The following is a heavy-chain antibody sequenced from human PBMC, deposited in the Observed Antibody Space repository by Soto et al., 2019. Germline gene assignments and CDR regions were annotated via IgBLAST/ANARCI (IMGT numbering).Heavy chain of an antibody. CDR1: GFTFDDYA. CDR2: ISWNSGSI. Sequence: DVQLVESGGGLVQPGRSLRLSCAASGFTFDDYAMHWVRQAPGKGLEWVSGISWNSGSIGYADSVKGRFTISKDNAKNSLYLQMNSLRAEDTALYYCAKGLVRNYVVGWFDPWGQGTLVTVSS. D-gene: IGHD4-4*01. J-gene: IGHJ5*02. CDR3: AKGLVRNYVVGWFDP. V-gene: IGHV3-9*01.